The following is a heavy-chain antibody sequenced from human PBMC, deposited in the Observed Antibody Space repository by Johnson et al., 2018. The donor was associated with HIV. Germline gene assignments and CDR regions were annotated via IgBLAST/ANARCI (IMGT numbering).Heavy chain of an antibody. D-gene: IGHD6-19*01. V-gene: IGHV3-13*01. J-gene: IGHJ3*02. CDR1: GFTFSRYA. Sequence: VQLVESGVGVVQPGRSLRLSCAASGFTFSRYAMHWVRQAPGKGLEWVAVIGTAGDTYYPGSVKGRFTISRENAKNSLYLQMNSLRAGDTAVYYCARSGGAVAGVDAFDIWGQGTMVTVSS. CDR3: ARSGGAVAGVDAFDI. CDR2: IGTAGDT.